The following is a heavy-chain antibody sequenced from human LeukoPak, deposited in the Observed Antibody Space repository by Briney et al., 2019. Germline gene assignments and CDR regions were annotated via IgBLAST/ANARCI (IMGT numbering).Heavy chain of an antibody. Sequence: GGSLRFSCAASGFTFSSYSINWVRQAPGKGLEWLSYINSGGSSIYYADSVEGRFTISRDNAKNSLYLQMNSLRAEDTAVYYCAREMTGYSSSAIDYWGQGTLVTVSS. J-gene: IGHJ4*02. D-gene: IGHD6-13*01. CDR1: GFTFSSYS. V-gene: IGHV3-48*01. CDR2: INSGGSSI. CDR3: AREMTGYSSSAIDY.